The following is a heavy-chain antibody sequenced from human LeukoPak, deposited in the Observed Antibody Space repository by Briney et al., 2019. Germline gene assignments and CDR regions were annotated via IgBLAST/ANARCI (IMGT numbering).Heavy chain of an antibody. J-gene: IGHJ5*02. D-gene: IGHD2-2*01. CDR3: ATVVPAAMTGNWFDP. CDR1: GYTLTELS. V-gene: IGHV1-24*01. CDR2: FDPEDGET. Sequence: ASVKVSCKVSGYTLTELSMHWVRQAPGKGLEWMGGFDPEDGETIYAQKFQGRVTMTEDTSTDTAYMELSSLRSEDTAVYYCATVVPAAMTGNWFDPLGQGTLVTVSS.